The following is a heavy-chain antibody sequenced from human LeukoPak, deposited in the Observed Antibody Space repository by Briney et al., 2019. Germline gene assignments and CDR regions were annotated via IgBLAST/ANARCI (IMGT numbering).Heavy chain of an antibody. J-gene: IGHJ4*02. CDR3: AKDRGSYLDY. CDR1: GFTFSAYT. V-gene: IGHV3-30*04. Sequence: GGSLRLSCAASGFTFSAYTMHWVRQAPGKGLEWVAVISYDGSNKYYADSVKGRFTISRDNSKNTLYLQMNSLRAEDTAVYYCAKDRGSYLDYWGQGTLVTVSS. CDR2: ISYDGSNK. D-gene: IGHD1-26*01.